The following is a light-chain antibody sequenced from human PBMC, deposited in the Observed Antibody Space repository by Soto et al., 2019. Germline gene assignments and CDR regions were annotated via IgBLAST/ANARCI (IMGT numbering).Light chain of an antibody. Sequence: ETVMTQSPATLSVSPGERATLSCRAGQSISNNLAWYQQNPGQAPRLLIYGATTRATGIPSRFSGSGSGTEFTLTISSLQSEDFAVYYCQQYNNWPLTFRGGTKVEIK. CDR3: QQYNNWPLT. CDR2: GAT. J-gene: IGKJ4*01. V-gene: IGKV3-15*01. CDR1: QSISNN.